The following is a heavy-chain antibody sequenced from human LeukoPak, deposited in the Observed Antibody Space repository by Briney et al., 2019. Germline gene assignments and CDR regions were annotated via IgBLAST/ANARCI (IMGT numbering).Heavy chain of an antibody. CDR3: ASLGGYYGSGSYYKRLSSY. J-gene: IGHJ4*02. V-gene: IGHV1-69*13. D-gene: IGHD3-10*01. CDR1: GGTFSSYA. CDR2: IIPIFGTA. Sequence: EASVTVSCKASGGTFSSYAISWVRQAPGQGLEWMGGIIPIFGTANYAQKFQGRVTITADESTSTAYMELSSLRSEDTAVYYCASLGGYYGSGSYYKRLSSYWGQGTLVTVSS.